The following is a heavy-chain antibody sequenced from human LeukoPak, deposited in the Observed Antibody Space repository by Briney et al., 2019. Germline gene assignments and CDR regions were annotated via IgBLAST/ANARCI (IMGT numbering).Heavy chain of an antibody. D-gene: IGHD1-26*01. CDR3: GRQGYTASHYFLDF. J-gene: IGHJ4*02. Sequence: SETLSLTCTVSSGSINSYFWGWVRQPPGKGLEWIGRIYTTGTTHCSPSLKSRVTMSVDTSTNQFSLNLRSMTAADTAVYYCGRQGYTASHYFLDFWSQGTLVAVS. CDR1: SGSINSYF. CDR2: IYTTGTT. V-gene: IGHV4-4*07.